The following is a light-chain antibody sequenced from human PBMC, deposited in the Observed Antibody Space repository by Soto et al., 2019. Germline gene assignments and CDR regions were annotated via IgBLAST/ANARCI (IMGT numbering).Light chain of an antibody. CDR1: QSVSNN. CDR3: QQYNNWPPWT. J-gene: IGKJ1*01. V-gene: IGKV3-15*01. Sequence: IVMTQSPATLSVSPGERATLSCRASQSVSNNLSWYQQKPGQAPRLLINDASTRATGIPARFSGGGSWTEFTLIISGLQSEDFAVYYCQQYNNWPPWTFGQGTKVEIK. CDR2: DAS.